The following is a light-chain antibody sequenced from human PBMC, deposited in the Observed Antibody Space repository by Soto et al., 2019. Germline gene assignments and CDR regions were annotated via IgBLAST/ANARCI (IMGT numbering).Light chain of an antibody. CDR3: SSYTSSSTLGVI. J-gene: IGLJ2*01. Sequence: QSVLTQPASVSGSPGQSITISCTGTRNDVGGYNYVSWHQQFPGKAPKLMIYDVTNRPSGVSNRFSGSKSGNTASLTISGLQAEDEAYYYCSSYTSSSTLGVIFGGGTQLTVL. V-gene: IGLV2-14*01. CDR1: RNDVGGYNY. CDR2: DVT.